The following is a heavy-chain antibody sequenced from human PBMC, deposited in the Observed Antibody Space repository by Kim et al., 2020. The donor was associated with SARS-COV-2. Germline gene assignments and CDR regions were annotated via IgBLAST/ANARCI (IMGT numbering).Heavy chain of an antibody. V-gene: IGHV3-23*01. Sequence: GGSLRLSCAASGFTFSSYAMSWVRQAPGKGLEWVSAISGSGGSTYYADSVKGRFTISRANSKNTLYLQMNSLRAEDTAVYYCAKDSNGRCWYVGIPHGMNDWGQGTPVTVSS. CDR1: GFTFSSYA. J-gene: IGHJ6*02. CDR3: AKDSNGRCWYVGIPHGMND. D-gene: IGHD6-13*01. CDR2: ISGSGGST.